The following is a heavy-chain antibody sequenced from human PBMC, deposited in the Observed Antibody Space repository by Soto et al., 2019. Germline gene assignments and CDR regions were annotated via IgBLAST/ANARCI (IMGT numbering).Heavy chain of an antibody. CDR1: GYTFSSYF. J-gene: IGHJ6*01. D-gene: IGHD3-16*02. Sequence: ASVKVSCKASGYTFSSYFISWVRQAPGQGLEWMGWINPNGGGTNYAQKFQGWLTMTRDTSISTTYMELSRLTSDDTAIYYCARKVHRNSFYGMDVWGQGTTVTVSS. V-gene: IGHV1-2*04. CDR2: INPNGGGT. CDR3: ARKVHRNSFYGMDV.